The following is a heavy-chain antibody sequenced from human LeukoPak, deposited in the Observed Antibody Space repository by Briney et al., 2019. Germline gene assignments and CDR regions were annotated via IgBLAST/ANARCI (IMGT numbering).Heavy chain of an antibody. CDR3: ASNSFDYYGSGSYSVDY. CDR1: GYTFTGYY. J-gene: IGHJ4*02. Sequence: GASVKVSCKASGYTFTGYYMHWVRQAPGQGLEWMGWINPNSGGTNYAQKFQGRVTMTRDTSISTAYMELSRLRSDDTAVYYCASNSFDYYGSGSYSVDYWGQGTLVTVSS. D-gene: IGHD3-10*01. CDR2: INPNSGGT. V-gene: IGHV1-2*02.